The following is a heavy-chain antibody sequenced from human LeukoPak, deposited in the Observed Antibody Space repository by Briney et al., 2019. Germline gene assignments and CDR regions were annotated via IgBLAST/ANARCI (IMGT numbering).Heavy chain of an antibody. Sequence: PGGSRRLSCEASGFTFSTYGMDWVGQAPGRGREGVASIIASSKYIYYADSVRGRFSISRDNAKNSLSLQINSLRAEDTAVYYCARERDCGSSNCVAYFFDYWGQGTLVTVSS. CDR1: GFTFSTYG. CDR3: ARERDCGSSNCVAYFFDY. CDR2: IIASSKYI. D-gene: IGHD2-2*01. J-gene: IGHJ4*02. V-gene: IGHV3-21*01.